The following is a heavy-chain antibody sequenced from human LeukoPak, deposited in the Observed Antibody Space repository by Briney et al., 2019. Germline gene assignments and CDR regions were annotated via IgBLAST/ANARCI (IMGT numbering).Heavy chain of an antibody. Sequence: GESLKISCKGSGYSFTTYWIGWVRQQPGKGLEWMGIIYPGDSDTRYSPSFQGQVTISADKSIATAYLQWSSLEASDTAMYYCAMAAAGPYYFDYWGQGTLVTVSS. CDR1: GYSFTTYW. V-gene: IGHV5-51*01. CDR2: IYPGDSDT. D-gene: IGHD6-13*01. J-gene: IGHJ4*02. CDR3: AMAAAGPYYFDY.